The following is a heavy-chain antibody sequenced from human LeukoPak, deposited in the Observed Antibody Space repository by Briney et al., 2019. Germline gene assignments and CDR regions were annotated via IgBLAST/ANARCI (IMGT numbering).Heavy chain of an antibody. Sequence: PSETLSLTSTVSGDSINGYTINSYYRNWIRQPPGRGLEWIGYIFYSGSTNYNPSLKSRVTISVDSSKNQFSLKLSSVTAADTAVYYCASTGGFGELTDYWGQGTLVTVSS. V-gene: IGHV4-59*08. CDR2: IFYSGST. J-gene: IGHJ4*01. CDR3: ASTGGFGELTDY. CDR1: GDSINGYTINSYY. D-gene: IGHD3-10*01.